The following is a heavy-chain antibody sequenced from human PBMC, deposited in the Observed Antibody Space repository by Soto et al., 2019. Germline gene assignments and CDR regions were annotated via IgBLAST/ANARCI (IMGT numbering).Heavy chain of an antibody. D-gene: IGHD6-6*01. CDR1: GYTFTSYD. V-gene: IGHV1-8*01. CDR3: AREAARRAKYYYYMDV. Sequence: ASVKVSCKAPGYTFTSYDINWVRQATGQGLEWMGWMNPNSGNTGYAQKFQGRVTMTRNTSISTAYMELSSLRSEDTAVYYCAREAARRAKYYYYMDVWGKGTTVTVSS. CDR2: MNPNSGNT. J-gene: IGHJ6*03.